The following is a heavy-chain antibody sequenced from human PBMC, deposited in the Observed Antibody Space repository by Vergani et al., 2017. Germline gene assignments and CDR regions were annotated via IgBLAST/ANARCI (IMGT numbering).Heavy chain of an antibody. CDR3: AKNPGRSTTRHYYAMDV. CDR1: GFKFSDHY. V-gene: IGHV3-11*04. Sequence: LEESGGGSVKPGGSLRLSCAASGFKFSDHYMSWIRQAPGKGLEWVSHISPGAATVSYTDSVTGRFTVSRDNDNNSLTLDMTTLRGEHTAVYYCAKNPGRSTTRHYYAMDVWGKGTTVTVSS. D-gene: IGHD2-15*01. CDR2: ISPGAATV. J-gene: IGHJ6*04.